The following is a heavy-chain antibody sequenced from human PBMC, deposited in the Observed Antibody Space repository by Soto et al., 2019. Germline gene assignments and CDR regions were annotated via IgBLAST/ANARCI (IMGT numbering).Heavy chain of an antibody. CDR2: ISAYNSIT. CDR3: VVAAQPYYFDY. J-gene: IGHJ4*02. CDR1: GYTFTSYV. V-gene: IGHV1-18*01. Sequence: QVQLVQSGAEVKKPGASVKVSCKASGYTFTSYVITWVRQAPGQGLEWMGGISAYNSITNYAQKLQGRVTMTTDTSTSTAYMELRSLRSDDTAVYYCVVAAQPYYFDYCGQGTLVTVSS. D-gene: IGHD2-15*01.